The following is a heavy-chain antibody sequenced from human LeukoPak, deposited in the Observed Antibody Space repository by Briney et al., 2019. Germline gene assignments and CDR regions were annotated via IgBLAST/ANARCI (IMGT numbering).Heavy chain of an antibody. D-gene: IGHD1-26*01. CDR3: ARGRSGYYFDY. Sequence: ASVKVSCKASGYTFTSYYMHWVRQAPGQGLEWMGWMNPNSGNTGYAQKFQGRVTMTRNTSISTAYMELSSLRSEDTAVYYCARGRSGYYFDYWGQGTLVTVSS. CDR1: GYTFTSYY. V-gene: IGHV1-8*02. J-gene: IGHJ4*02. CDR2: MNPNSGNT.